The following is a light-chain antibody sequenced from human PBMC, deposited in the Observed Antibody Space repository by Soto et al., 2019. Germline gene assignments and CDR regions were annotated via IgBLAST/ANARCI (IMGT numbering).Light chain of an antibody. J-gene: IGKJ5*01. V-gene: IGKV3-20*01. CDR2: GAS. CDR3: QQYGSSPEIT. CDR1: QSVHNF. Sequence: EVVLTQAPATLSLSPGDRAALSCKASQSVHNFLAWYQQKPGQAPRLLIYGASSRATGIPDRFSGSGSGTDFTLTISRLEPEDFAVYYCQQYGSSPEITFGQGTRLEIK.